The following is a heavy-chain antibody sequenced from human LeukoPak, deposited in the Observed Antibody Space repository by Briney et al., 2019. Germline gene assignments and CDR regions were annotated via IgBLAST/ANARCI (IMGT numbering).Heavy chain of an antibody. D-gene: IGHD3-22*01. Sequence: GGSLRLSCAASGFTFSSYDMHWVRHGTGKGLEWVSGIGTAGDTYYPDSVKGRFTISRENAKNSLYLQMNSLRAGDTAVYYCARALRYDSSGPTDAFDIWGQGTMVTISS. J-gene: IGHJ3*02. CDR1: GFTFSSYD. CDR3: ARALRYDSSGPTDAFDI. CDR2: IGTAGDT. V-gene: IGHV3-13*01.